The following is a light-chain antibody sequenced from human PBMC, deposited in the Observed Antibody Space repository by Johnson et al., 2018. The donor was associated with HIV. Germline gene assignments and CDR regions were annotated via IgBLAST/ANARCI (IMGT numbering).Light chain of an antibody. CDR2: ENN. Sequence: QSVLTQPPSVSAAPGQKVTISCSGSSSNIGNNYVSWYQQLPGTAPKLLIYENNKRPSGIPDRFSGSKSGTSATLGITGLQTGDEADYSCATGDSSLGANVFGTVTKVTVL. J-gene: IGLJ1*01. CDR3: ATGDSSLGANV. V-gene: IGLV1-51*02. CDR1: SSNIGNNY.